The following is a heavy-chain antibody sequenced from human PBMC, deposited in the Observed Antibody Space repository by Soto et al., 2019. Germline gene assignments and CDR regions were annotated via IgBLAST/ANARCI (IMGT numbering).Heavy chain of an antibody. V-gene: IGHV1-18*01. J-gene: IGHJ6*02. Sequence: ASVKVSCKASGYTFTSYGISWVRQAPGQGLEWMGWISAYNGNTNYAQKLQGRVTMTTDTSTSTAYMELSSLRSEDTAVYYCARVKVRFLEWLSHYYGMDVWGQGTTVTVSS. CDR3: ARVKVRFLEWLSHYYGMDV. D-gene: IGHD3-3*01. CDR2: ISAYNGNT. CDR1: GYTFTSYG.